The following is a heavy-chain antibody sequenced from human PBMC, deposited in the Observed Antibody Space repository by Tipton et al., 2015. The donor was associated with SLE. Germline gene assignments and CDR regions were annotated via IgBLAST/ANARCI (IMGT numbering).Heavy chain of an antibody. Sequence: TLSLTCTVSNGSITSLYDYWGWVRQPPGKGLEWLGSVFYGGRYYYNASLRSRVTISVDTVKTQVSLKLNSVTAADTAVYYCARGWGSYSSGWRYFYYYMDVWGKGTTVTVSS. V-gene: IGHV4-39*07. CDR1: NGSITSLYDY. CDR2: VFYGGRY. D-gene: IGHD6-19*01. CDR3: ARGWGSYSSGWRYFYYYMDV. J-gene: IGHJ6*03.